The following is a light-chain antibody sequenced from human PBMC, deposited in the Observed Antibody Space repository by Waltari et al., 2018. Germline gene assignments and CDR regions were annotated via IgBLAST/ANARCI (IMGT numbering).Light chain of an antibody. J-gene: IGLJ2*01. CDR1: NIGRKG. V-gene: IGLV3-21*03. CDR2: DDR. Sequence: SYVLTQAPSVSVAPGKTAKISCGGNNIGRKGEHWYQQRPGQAPILVVFDDRDRPSGFPERFAGATSGSTATLPSRRAQAGDEADYYCQVWDASDEPVLFGGGTKLTV. CDR3: QVWDASDEPVL.